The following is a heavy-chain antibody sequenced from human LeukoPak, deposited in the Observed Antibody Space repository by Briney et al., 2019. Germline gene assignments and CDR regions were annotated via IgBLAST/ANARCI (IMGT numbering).Heavy chain of an antibody. CDR3: ATYTHWVAGDV. J-gene: IGHJ6*02. Sequence: GGSLRLSCAASGFTFSDSWMSWVRQAPGKGVEWVANMNQDGSEKDYVDSVKGRFTISRDNAKKSLYLQMSSLRAEDTAVYYCATYTHWVAGDVWGQGTTVTVSS. CDR1: GFTFSDSW. D-gene: IGHD3-16*01. CDR2: MNQDGSEK. V-gene: IGHV3-7*01.